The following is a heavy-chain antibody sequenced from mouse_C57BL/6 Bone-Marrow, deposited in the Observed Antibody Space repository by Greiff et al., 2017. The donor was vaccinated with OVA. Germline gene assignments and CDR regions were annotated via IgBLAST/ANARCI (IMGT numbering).Heavy chain of an antibody. CDR3: ARDYSILYYFDY. J-gene: IGHJ2*01. Sequence: QVQLKESGAELVKPGASVKMSCKASGYTFTSYWITWVKQRPGQGLEWIGDIYPGSGSTNYNEKFKSKATLTVDTSSSTAYMQLSSLTSEDSAVYYCARDYSILYYFDYWGQGTTLTVSS. CDR2: IYPGSGST. V-gene: IGHV1-55*01. CDR1: GYTFTSYW. D-gene: IGHD2-5*01.